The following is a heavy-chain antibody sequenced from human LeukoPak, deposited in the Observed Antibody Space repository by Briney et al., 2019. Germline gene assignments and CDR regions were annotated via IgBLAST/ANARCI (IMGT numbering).Heavy chain of an antibody. J-gene: IGHJ4*02. V-gene: IGHV1-8*01. CDR3: ARGLGPYCSGGSCTLLRDY. CDR1: GYTFTSYD. D-gene: IGHD2-15*01. CDR2: MNPNSGNT. Sequence: ASVKVSCKASGYTFTSYDINWVRQATGQGLEWMGWMNPNSGNTGYAQKFQGRVTMTRNTSISTAYMELSSLRSEDSAVYYCARGLGPYCSGGSCTLLRDYWGQGTLVTVSS.